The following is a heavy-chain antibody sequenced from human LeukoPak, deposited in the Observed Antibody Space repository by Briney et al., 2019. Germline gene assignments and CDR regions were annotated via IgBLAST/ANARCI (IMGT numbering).Heavy chain of an antibody. J-gene: IGHJ5*02. D-gene: IGHD6-6*01. Sequence: SVKVSCKASGGTFSSYAISWVRQAPGQGLEWMGGIIPIFGTANYAQKFQGRVTITADESTSTAYMELSSLGSEDTAVYYCARVAASRSSSPWFDPWGQGTLVTVSS. CDR2: IIPIFGTA. CDR3: ARVAASRSSSPWFDP. CDR1: GGTFSSYA. V-gene: IGHV1-69*13.